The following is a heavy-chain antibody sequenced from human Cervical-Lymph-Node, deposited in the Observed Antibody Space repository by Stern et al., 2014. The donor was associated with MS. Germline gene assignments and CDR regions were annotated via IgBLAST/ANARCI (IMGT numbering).Heavy chain of an antibody. J-gene: IGHJ4*02. CDR3: AHRDDWQLDFAY. CDR1: GFSLTTNGVA. Sequence: QVPLKESGPPLVIPTQTLTLTCTFSGFSLTTNGVAVGWIRQPPGKALEWLALIYWDDDTRYSPSLKSRLTITKDTSKNQVLLTMTNVEPVDTATYYCAHRDDWQLDFAYWGQGILVTVSS. CDR2: IYWDDDT. V-gene: IGHV2-5*02. D-gene: IGHD6-6*01.